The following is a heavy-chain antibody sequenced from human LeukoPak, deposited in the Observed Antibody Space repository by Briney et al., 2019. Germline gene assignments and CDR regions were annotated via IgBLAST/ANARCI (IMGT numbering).Heavy chain of an antibody. CDR1: AFTVRGNY. CDR2: ISGSGGST. Sequence: GGSRRLSCAASAFTVRGNYMSWVRQAPGKGLEWVSAISGSGGSTYYADSVKGRFTISRDNSKNTLYLQMNSLRAEDTAVYYCAKVPVLRFLSYLDYWGQGTLVTVSS. D-gene: IGHD3-3*01. J-gene: IGHJ4*02. CDR3: AKVPVLRFLSYLDY. V-gene: IGHV3-23*01.